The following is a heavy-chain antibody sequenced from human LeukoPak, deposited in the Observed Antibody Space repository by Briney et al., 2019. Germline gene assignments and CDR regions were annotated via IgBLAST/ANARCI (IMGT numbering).Heavy chain of an antibody. J-gene: IGHJ5*02. V-gene: IGHV1-8*01. CDR1: GYTFTSYD. D-gene: IGHD2/OR15-2a*01. CDR3: AIVRQTNWFDP. CDR2: MNPNSGNT. Sequence: ASVKVSCKASGYTFTSYDINWVRQAPGQGREWMGWMNPNSGNTGYAQKFQGRVTMTRNTSISTAYMELSSLRSEDTAVYYCAIVRQTNWFDPWGQGTLVTVSS.